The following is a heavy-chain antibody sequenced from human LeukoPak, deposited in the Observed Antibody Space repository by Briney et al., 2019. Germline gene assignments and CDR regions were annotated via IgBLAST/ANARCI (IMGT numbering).Heavy chain of an antibody. J-gene: IGHJ4*02. Sequence: SETLSLTCAVSGGSISNYYWSWIRQPAGKGLEWIGRIHSSGTTRYNPSLKSRVTMSVDASMKQFSLNLISVTAADTAVYYCARDVPPDYWGQGTLVTVSS. CDR2: IHSSGTT. CDR1: GGSISNYY. CDR3: ARDVPPDY. V-gene: IGHV4-4*07.